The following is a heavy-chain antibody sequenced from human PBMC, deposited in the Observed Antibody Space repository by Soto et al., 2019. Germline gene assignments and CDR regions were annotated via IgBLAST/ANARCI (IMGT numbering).Heavy chain of an antibody. Sequence: EVQLLESGGGLVQPGGSLRLSCAASGFTFSSYAMSWVRQAPGTGLEWVPGISGSGDRTDYAASVKGRFTISRDNSENTLYLQINSLRAEDTALYYCAKDPDIAVAGNVYLAYWGQGTLVTVSS. CDR1: GFTFSSYA. CDR3: AKDPDIAVAGNVYLAY. J-gene: IGHJ4*02. D-gene: IGHD6-19*01. CDR2: ISGSGDRT. V-gene: IGHV3-23*01.